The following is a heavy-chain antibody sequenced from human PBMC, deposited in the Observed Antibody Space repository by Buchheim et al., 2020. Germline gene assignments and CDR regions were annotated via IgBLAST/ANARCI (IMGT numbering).Heavy chain of an antibody. Sequence: EVQLVESGGGLVQPGGSLRLSCAASGFIFSTYAMNWVRQAPGKGLEWVSHIGTSENDIYYADAVKGRFTISRDNADNSLYLQMNRLRADDTAAYYCVRHEGGINEFELGGQGTL. CDR3: VRHEGGINEFEL. D-gene: IGHD6-6*01. CDR2: IGTSENDI. CDR1: GFIFSTYA. V-gene: IGHV3-48*01. J-gene: IGHJ4*02.